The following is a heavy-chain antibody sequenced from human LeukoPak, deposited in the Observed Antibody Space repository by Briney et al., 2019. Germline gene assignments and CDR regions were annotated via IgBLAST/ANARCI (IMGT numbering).Heavy chain of an antibody. CDR2: IKQDGSEK. CDR1: GFTFSSYW. Sequence: PGGSLRLSCAASGFTFSSYWMSWVRQAPGKGLEWVANIKQDGSEKYYVDSVKGRFTISRDSAKNSLYLQMNSLRAEETAVYYCARCIAVAGNRYFDYWGQGTLVTVSS. V-gene: IGHV3-7*01. CDR3: ARCIAVAGNRYFDY. J-gene: IGHJ4*02. D-gene: IGHD6-19*01.